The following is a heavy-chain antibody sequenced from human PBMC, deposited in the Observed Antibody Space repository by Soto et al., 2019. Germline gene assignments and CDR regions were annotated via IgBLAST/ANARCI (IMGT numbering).Heavy chain of an antibody. CDR1: GGSISNFY. D-gene: IGHD6-13*01. V-gene: IGHV4-59*05. Sequence: SETLSLTCTVSGGSISNFYWSWIRQPPGKGLEWIGSIYYSGSTYYNPSLKSRVTISVDTSKNQFSLKLSSVTAADTAVYYCARQRAYSSSWNRLYFDYWGQGTLVTVSS. CDR2: IYYSGST. CDR3: ARQRAYSSSWNRLYFDY. J-gene: IGHJ4*02.